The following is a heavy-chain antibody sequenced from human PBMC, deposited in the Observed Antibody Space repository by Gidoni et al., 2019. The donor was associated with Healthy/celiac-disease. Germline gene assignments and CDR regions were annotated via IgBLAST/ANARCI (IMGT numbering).Heavy chain of an antibody. CDR3: AKGGMITFGGSQANDY. CDR2: IGGSGGST. Sequence: EVQLLESGGGLVQPGGSLRLSCAASGFTFSRYAMSWVRRAPGKGLEWVSAIGGSGGSTYYADSVKGRFTISRDNSKNTLYLQMNSLSAEDTAVYYCAKGGMITFGGSQANDYWGQGTLVTVSS. J-gene: IGHJ4*02. CDR1: GFTFSRYA. D-gene: IGHD3-16*01. V-gene: IGHV3-23*01.